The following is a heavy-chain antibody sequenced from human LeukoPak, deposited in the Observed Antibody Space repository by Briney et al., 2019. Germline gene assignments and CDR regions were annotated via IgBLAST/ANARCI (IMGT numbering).Heavy chain of an antibody. D-gene: IGHD1-26*01. J-gene: IGHJ4*02. V-gene: IGHV1-2*02. CDR2: INPKSGGT. CDR3: AREPLVGATNFDY. CDR1: GYIFTDYY. Sequence: GASVKVSCKASGYIFTDYYMHWVRQVPGQGREWMGYINPKSGGTNVAQKFQGRVTMTRDTSVSKVDMEVGRLRPADTAVYFGAREPLVGATNFDYWGQGTLVTVSS.